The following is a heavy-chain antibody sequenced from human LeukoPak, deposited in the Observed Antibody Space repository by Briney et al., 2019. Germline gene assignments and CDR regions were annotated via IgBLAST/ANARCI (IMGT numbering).Heavy chain of an antibody. D-gene: IGHD2-2*01. CDR3: ARDPLGYCSSTSCQPPYFDY. J-gene: IGHJ4*02. CDR1: GFTFSSYA. Sequence: GGSLRLSCAASGFTFSSYAMHWVRQAPGKGLEYVSAISSNGGSSYYANSVKGRFTISRDNSKNTLYLQMGSLRAEDMAVYYCARDPLGYCSSTSCQPPYFDYWGQGTLVTVSS. V-gene: IGHV3-64*01. CDR2: ISSNGGSS.